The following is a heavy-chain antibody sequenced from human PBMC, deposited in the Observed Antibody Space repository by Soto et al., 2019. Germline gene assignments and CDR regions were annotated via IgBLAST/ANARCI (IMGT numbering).Heavy chain of an antibody. V-gene: IGHV1-69*01. D-gene: IGHD2-2*01. Sequence: QVQLVQSGAEVKKPGSSVKVSCRASGGTFSSYAVSWVRQAPGQGLEWMGVIIPLLGSPKYAQKFQGRVTITADDSATTAYMELTGLRSDDTAVYYCAMESSSPNYYYYGMDVWGQGTTVTVSS. CDR3: AMESSSPNYYYYGMDV. CDR2: IIPLLGSP. J-gene: IGHJ6*02. CDR1: GGTFSSYA.